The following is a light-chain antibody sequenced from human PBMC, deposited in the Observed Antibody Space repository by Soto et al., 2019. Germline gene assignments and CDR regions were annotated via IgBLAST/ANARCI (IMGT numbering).Light chain of an antibody. Sequence: QSALTQPASVSGSPGHSITISCTGTSNDVGGYDYVSWYQQHPGKAPKLVIYEVSHRPSGISDPFSGSKSGNTASLTISGLQVEDEADYYCSSYATSSPYVFGPGTKVTVL. CDR3: SSYATSSPYV. CDR1: SNDVGGYDY. CDR2: EVS. V-gene: IGLV2-14*01. J-gene: IGLJ1*01.